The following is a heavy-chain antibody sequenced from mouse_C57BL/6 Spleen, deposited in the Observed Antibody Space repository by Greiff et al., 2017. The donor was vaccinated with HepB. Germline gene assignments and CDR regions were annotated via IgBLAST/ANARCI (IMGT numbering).Heavy chain of an antibody. CDR1: GFTFSSYA. V-gene: IGHV5-9-1*02. CDR2: ISSGGDYI. J-gene: IGHJ4*01. D-gene: IGHD4-1*02. Sequence: EVQRVESGEGLVKPGGSLKLSCAASGFTFSSYAMSWVRQTPEKRLEWVAYISSGGDYIYYADTVKGRFTISRDNARNTLYLQMSSLKSEDTAMYYCTRATGTGAMDYWGQGTSVTVSS. CDR3: TRATGTGAMDY.